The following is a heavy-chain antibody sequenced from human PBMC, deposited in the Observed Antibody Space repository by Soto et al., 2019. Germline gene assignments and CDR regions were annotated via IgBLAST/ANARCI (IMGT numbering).Heavy chain of an antibody. CDR3: SGEHSSGWTHFDY. CDR1: GDSVSSTNAA. D-gene: IGHD6-19*01. V-gene: IGHV6-1*01. J-gene: IGHJ4*02. Sequence: SQTLSLTCAISGDSVSSTNAAWNWIRQSPSRGLEWLGRTYYRSKWYNDYAVSVKSRITINPDTSKNQFSLQLNSVTPEDTAVYYCSGEHSSGWTHFDYWGQGTLVTVSS. CDR2: TYYRSKWYN.